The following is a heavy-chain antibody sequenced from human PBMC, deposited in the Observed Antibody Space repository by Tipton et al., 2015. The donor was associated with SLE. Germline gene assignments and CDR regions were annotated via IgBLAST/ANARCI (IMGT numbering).Heavy chain of an antibody. D-gene: IGHD6-6*01. CDR1: GFTFSSYA. CDR2: ISSNGGST. J-gene: IGHJ4*02. V-gene: IGHV3-64*01. CDR3: ARGGLAAQYFDY. Sequence: AVSGFTFSSYAMHWVRQAPGKGLEYVSAISSNGGSTYYANSVKGRFTISRDNSKNTLYLQMGSLRAEDMAVYYCARGGLAAQYFDYWGQGTLVTVSS.